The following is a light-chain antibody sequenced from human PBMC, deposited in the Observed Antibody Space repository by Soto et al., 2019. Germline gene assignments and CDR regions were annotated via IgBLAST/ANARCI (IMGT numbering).Light chain of an antibody. CDR1: SSNIGSNT. V-gene: IGLV1-44*01. CDR2: SNK. J-gene: IGLJ1*01. CDR3: AAWDDSLNGYV. Sequence: QSVLTQPPSASGTPGQRVTISCSGSSSNIGSNTVNWYQQLPGTAPKLLIYSNKQRPSGVPDRFTGSKSGTSASLAISGHQSEDEADYYCAAWDDSLNGYVFGTGTKVTVL.